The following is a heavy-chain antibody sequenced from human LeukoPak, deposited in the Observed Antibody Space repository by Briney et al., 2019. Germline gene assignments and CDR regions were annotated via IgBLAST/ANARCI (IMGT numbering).Heavy chain of an antibody. CDR2: IYYSGST. V-gene: IGHV4-39*01. D-gene: IGHD6-19*01. Sequence: PSETLSLTCTVSGGSISSSSYYWGWIRQPPGKGLEWIGSIYYSGSTFYNPSLKSRVTISVDTSKNQFSLKLSSVTAADTAVYYCAAYSSGWYRYWGQGTLVTVSS. CDR1: GGSISSSSYY. CDR3: AAYSSGWYRY. J-gene: IGHJ4*02.